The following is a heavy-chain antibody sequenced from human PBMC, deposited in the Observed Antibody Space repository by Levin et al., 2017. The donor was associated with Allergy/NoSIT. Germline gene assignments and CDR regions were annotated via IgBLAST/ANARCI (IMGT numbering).Heavy chain of an antibody. J-gene: IGHJ3*02. V-gene: IGHV3-53*01. Sequence: AGGSLRLSCAASGFTVSSNYMSWVRQAPGKGLEWVSVIYSGGSTYYADSVKGRFTISRDNSKNTLYLQMNSLRAEDTAVYYCAREQLGELSHLGAFDIWGQGTMVTVSS. D-gene: IGHD3-10*01. CDR3: AREQLGELSHLGAFDI. CDR2: IYSGGST. CDR1: GFTVSSNY.